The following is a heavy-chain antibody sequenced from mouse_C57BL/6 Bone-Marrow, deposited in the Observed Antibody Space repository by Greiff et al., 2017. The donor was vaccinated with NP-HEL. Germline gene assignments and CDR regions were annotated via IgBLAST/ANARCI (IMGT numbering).Heavy chain of an antibody. CDR3: TTPTAQATGYYAMDY. Sequence: VQLKESGAELVRPGASVKLSCTASGFNIKDDYMHWVKQRPEQGLEWIGWIDPENGDTEYASKFQGQATITADTSSNTAYLQLSSLTSEDTAVYYCTTPTAQATGYYAMDYWGQGTSVTVSS. V-gene: IGHV14-4*01. D-gene: IGHD3-2*02. J-gene: IGHJ4*01. CDR2: IDPENGDT. CDR1: GFNIKDDY.